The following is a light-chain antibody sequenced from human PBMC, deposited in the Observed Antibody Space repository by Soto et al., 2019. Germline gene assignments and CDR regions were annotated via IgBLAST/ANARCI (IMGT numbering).Light chain of an antibody. V-gene: IGKV1-5*01. J-gene: IGKJ2*01. CDR3: KQYIIYSPFT. CDR1: QSISSW. CDR2: DAS. Sequence: DIQMTQSPSTLSASVGDRVTITCRASQSISSWLAWYQQKPGKAPKVLIYDASSLESGVPSRFRGSGSGKEFTLPISSLKLDDLEIYYCKQYIIYSPFTLGKGTKLEIK.